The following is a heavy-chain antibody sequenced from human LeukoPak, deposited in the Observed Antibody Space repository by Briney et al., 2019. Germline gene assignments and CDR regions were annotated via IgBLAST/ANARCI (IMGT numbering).Heavy chain of an antibody. CDR2: IRSKANSYAT. J-gene: IGHJ4*02. Sequence: GRSLRLSCAASGFTFSGSAMHWVRQASGKGLEWVGRIRSKANSYATAYAASVKGRFTISRDDPKNTAYLQMNSPKTEDTAVYYCTRPDDYGDYWGQGTLVTVSS. CDR3: TRPDDYGDY. V-gene: IGHV3-73*01. CDR1: GFTFSGSA.